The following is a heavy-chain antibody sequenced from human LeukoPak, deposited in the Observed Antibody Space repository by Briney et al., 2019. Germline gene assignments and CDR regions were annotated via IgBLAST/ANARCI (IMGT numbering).Heavy chain of an antibody. J-gene: IGHJ4*02. CDR1: GGSISRSNW. Sequence: SETLSLTCAVSGGSISRSNWWSWVRQSPGKGLEWIGSIYYSGSTYYNPSLKSRVTISVDTSKNQFSLKLSSVTAADTAVYYCARLPVVPAADFDYWGQGTLVTVSS. V-gene: IGHV4-39*01. CDR2: IYYSGST. CDR3: ARLPVVPAADFDY. D-gene: IGHD2-2*01.